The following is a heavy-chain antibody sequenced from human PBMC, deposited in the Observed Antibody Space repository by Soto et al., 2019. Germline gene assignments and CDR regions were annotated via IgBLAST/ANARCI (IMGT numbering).Heavy chain of an antibody. CDR3: AKRVEYRSSTHYFDC. Sequence: GSLRLSCAASGFTFREFGMSWIRQTPAKGLEWVSSISDDATSTYYADSVKGRFSVSRDNSKNTLYLQMNNLRAEDSAMYYCAKRVEYRSSTHYFDCWGQGTPVTVSS. J-gene: IGHJ4*02. CDR2: ISDDATST. V-gene: IGHV3-23*01. D-gene: IGHD6-6*01. CDR1: GFTFREFG.